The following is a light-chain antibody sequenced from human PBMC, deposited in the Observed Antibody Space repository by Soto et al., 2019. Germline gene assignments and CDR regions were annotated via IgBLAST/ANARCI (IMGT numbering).Light chain of an antibody. J-gene: IGKJ4*02. Sequence: DIQMTQSPSSLSASVGDRVTITCRASQSISRYLNWYQQKPGKAPNLLIYAASSLRSGVPSRFSGSGSGTDFTLTISSLQPEDFATYYCQQSYSTPRFGGGTKVEIK. V-gene: IGKV1-39*01. CDR1: QSISRY. CDR3: QQSYSTPR. CDR2: AAS.